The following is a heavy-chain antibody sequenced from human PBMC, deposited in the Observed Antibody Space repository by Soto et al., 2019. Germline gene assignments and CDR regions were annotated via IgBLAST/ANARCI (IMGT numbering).Heavy chain of an antibody. J-gene: IGHJ2*01. CDR3: ARSSSSGTYWGEYYWYFDL. CDR1: GGSISSSSYY. CDR2: IYYRGNT. V-gene: IGHV4-39*07. D-gene: IGHD6-25*01. Sequence: PSETLSLTCTVSGGSISSSSYYWGWIRQPPGKGLEWVGSIYYRGNTYYNPSLKSRVTISVDTSKNQFSLKLSSVTAADTAKYYCARSSSSGTYWGEYYWYFDLWGRGTLVTVSS.